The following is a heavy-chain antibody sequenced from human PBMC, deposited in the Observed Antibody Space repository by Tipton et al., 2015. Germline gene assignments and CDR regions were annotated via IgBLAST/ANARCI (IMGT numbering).Heavy chain of an antibody. Sequence: SLRLSCAASGFSFSSFGMHWVRQAPGKGLEWVAFISYDGSNKYYADSVKGRFTISRDNSKNTLYLQMNSLRAEDTAVYYCAKEMSRRGSYWPSFDYWGRGTLVTVSS. V-gene: IGHV3-30*18. CDR1: GFSFSSFG. D-gene: IGHD1-26*01. CDR2: ISYDGSNK. CDR3: AKEMSRRGSYWPSFDY. J-gene: IGHJ4*02.